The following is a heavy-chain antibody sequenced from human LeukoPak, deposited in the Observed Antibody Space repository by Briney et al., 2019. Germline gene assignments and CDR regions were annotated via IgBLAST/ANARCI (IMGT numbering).Heavy chain of an antibody. CDR3: AILLVPAAILGAFDI. CDR2: INAGNGNT. CDR1: GYTFTSNA. D-gene: IGHD2-2*01. J-gene: IGHJ3*02. V-gene: IGHV1-3*01. Sequence: ASVKVSCKASGYTFTSNAMHWVRQAPGQRLEWMGWINAGNGNTKYSQKFQGRVTITRDTSASTAYMEVSSLRSEDTAVYYCAILLVPAAILGAFDIWGQGTMVTVSS.